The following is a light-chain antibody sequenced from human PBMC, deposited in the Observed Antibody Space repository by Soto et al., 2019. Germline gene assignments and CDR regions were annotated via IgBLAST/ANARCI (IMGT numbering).Light chain of an antibody. J-gene: IGKJ3*01. CDR1: QSLLHSNGYNY. V-gene: IGKV2-28*01. Sequence: DIVMTQSPLSLPVTPGEPASISCRSSQSLLHSNGYNYLAWYLQKPGQSPQLLIYLGYNRASGVPDRFSGSGSGTDFTLKISRVEADDVGVYYCLRALQTLRITFSPGTKVDIK. CDR2: LGY. CDR3: LRALQTLRIT.